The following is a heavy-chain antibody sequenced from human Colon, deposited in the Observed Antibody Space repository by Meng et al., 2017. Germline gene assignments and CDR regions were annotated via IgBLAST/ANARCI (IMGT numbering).Heavy chain of an antibody. CDR1: GFTFSSYG. CDR2: IWYDGSNK. V-gene: IGHV3-33*01. D-gene: IGHD4-17*01. Sequence: GESLKISCAASGFTFSSYGMHWVLQAPGKGLEWVAVIWYDGSNKYYADSVKGRFTISRDNSKNTLYLQMNSLRAEDTAVYYCARGPTVNDLDYWGQGTLVTVSS. CDR3: ARGPTVNDLDY. J-gene: IGHJ4*02.